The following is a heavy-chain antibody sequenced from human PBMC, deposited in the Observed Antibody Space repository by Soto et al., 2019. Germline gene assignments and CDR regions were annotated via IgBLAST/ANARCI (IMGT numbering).Heavy chain of an antibody. Sequence: GGSLRLSCAASGFTFSRYWMTWVRQAPGKRLEWVANINQDGGEKYYVDSVEGRFTISRDNSKNSLSLQMNSLTPEDTAMYFCASVYNTSSENFFDYWGQGTLVTVSS. CDR2: INQDGGEK. J-gene: IGHJ4*02. D-gene: IGHD6-6*01. CDR3: ASVYNTSSENFFDY. CDR1: GFTFSRYW. V-gene: IGHV3-7*05.